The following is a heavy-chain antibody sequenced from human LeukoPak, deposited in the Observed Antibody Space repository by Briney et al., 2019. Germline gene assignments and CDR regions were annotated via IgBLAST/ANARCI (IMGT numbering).Heavy chain of an antibody. CDR2: INHSGST. D-gene: IGHD2-2*01. Sequence: SETLSLICTVSDGSISSNFWSWIRQPPGKGLERIGEINHSGSTNYNPSLKSRVTISVDTSKNQFSLKLSSVTAADTAVYYCASAVAYCSSTSCYDYWGQGTLVTVPS. J-gene: IGHJ4*02. V-gene: IGHV4-34*01. CDR3: ASAVAYCSSTSCYDY. CDR1: DGSISSNF.